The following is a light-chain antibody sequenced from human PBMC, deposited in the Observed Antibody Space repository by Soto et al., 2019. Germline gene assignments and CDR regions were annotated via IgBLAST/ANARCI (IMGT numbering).Light chain of an antibody. CDR1: QSVSSY. CDR3: QQRSNWPIT. J-gene: IGKJ5*01. CDR2: DAS. Sequence: EIVLAQSPTTLSLSPGERATLSCRASQSVSSYLAWYQQKPGQAPRLLIYDASNRATGIPARFSGSGSGTDFTLTISSLEPEDVAVYYCQQRSNWPITFGQGTRLENK. V-gene: IGKV3-11*01.